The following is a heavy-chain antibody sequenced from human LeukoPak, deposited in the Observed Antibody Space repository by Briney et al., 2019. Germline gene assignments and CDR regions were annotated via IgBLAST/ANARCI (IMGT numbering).Heavy chain of an antibody. CDR3: ASIYCSSTSCYAGGVNY. Sequence: GGSLRLPCAASEFTFSTYSMNWVRQAPGKGLEWVSSISSSGTYIYYADSVKGRFTISRDNAKNSLYLQMNSLRAEDTAVYYCASIYCSSTSCYAGGVNYWGQGTLVTVSS. V-gene: IGHV3-21*01. CDR1: EFTFSTYS. CDR2: ISSSGTYI. J-gene: IGHJ4*02. D-gene: IGHD2-2*01.